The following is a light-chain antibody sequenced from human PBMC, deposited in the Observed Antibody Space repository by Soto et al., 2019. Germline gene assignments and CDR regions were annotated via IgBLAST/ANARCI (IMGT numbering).Light chain of an antibody. CDR2: KIS. V-gene: IGKV2-30*01. CDR3: LQGTSWPYT. Sequence: DVVMTQSPLSLSVIPGQPASISCRSSQSPVTSDGNTYLNWFHQRPGQSPRRLIYKISNRDSGVXDIXIGSGSGTEFTLKISRVEAEDVGIYYCLQGTSWPYTFGQGTKLEI. CDR1: QSPVTSDGNTY. J-gene: IGKJ2*01.